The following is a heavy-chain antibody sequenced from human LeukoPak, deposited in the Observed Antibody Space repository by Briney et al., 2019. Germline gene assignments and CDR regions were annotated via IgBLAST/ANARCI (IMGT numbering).Heavy chain of an antibody. J-gene: IGHJ5*02. CDR1: GGSVNTISSY. Sequence: PSETLSLTCTVSGGSVNTISSYWGWIRQPRGKGMEWIGTVYYRGNTYFNPTLRSRLTISLDTSKNQFSLKVTSVTAADTAIYYCVRRRDCTSSSCYSGYFDPWGQGTLVTVS. D-gene: IGHD2-2*01. CDR3: VRRRDCTSSSCYSGYFDP. V-gene: IGHV4-39*01. CDR2: VYYRGNT.